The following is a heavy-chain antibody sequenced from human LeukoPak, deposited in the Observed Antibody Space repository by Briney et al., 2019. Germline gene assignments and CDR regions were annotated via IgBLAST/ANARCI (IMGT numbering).Heavy chain of an antibody. CDR2: IYYSGST. Sequence: PSETLSLTCTVSGGSISSYYWSWIRPPPGKGLEWIGYIYYSGSTNYNPSLKSRVTISVDTSKNQVSLKLSSVTAADTAVYYCARDVHCSGGNCYSQGMDVWGQGTTVTVSS. J-gene: IGHJ6*02. V-gene: IGHV4-59*01. CDR3: ARDVHCSGGNCYSQGMDV. D-gene: IGHD2-15*01. CDR1: GGSISSYY.